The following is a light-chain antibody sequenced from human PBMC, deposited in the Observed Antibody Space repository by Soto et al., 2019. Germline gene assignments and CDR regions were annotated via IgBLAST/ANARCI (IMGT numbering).Light chain of an antibody. CDR3: ISYAGNMNLV. CDR2: DVS. J-gene: IGLJ2*01. CDR1: STDIGGHDY. Sequence: QSVLTQPPSASGSPGQSVTISCTGSSTDIGGHDYVSWYPQFPGKAPKLIIFDVSTRPSGVPYRFCGYKSVTPAPLTISVHEAEEEADYYCISYAGNMNLVFGGGTKLTVL. V-gene: IGLV2-8*01.